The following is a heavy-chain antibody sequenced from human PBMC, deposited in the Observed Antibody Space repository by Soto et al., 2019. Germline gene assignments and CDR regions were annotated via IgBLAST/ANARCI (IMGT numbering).Heavy chain of an antibody. J-gene: IGHJ3*02. CDR3: ARCDLYDILTGYYSGVLNAFDI. CDR2: INPNSGGT. D-gene: IGHD3-9*01. CDR1: GYTFTGYY. V-gene: IGHV1-2*04. Sequence: ASVKVSCKASGYTFTGYYMHWVRQAPGQGLEWMGWINPNSGGTNYAQKIKGWITMTRDTSISTAYMEQSRLRTDDTAVYYCARCDLYDILTGYYSGVLNAFDIWGQGTMVTVSS.